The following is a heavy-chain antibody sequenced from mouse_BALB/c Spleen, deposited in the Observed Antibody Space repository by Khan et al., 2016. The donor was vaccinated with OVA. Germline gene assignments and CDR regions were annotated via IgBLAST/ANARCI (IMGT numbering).Heavy chain of an antibody. D-gene: IGHD1-3*01. CDR3: ADNLTGLLTY. CDR1: GFTFTSYS. V-gene: IGHV5-6*01. CDR2: ISSGGDYT. J-gene: IGHJ3*01. Sequence: EVQLQESGGDLVKPGGSLKLSCAASGFTFTSYSMSWVRQTPDKRLEWVASISSGGDYTYYPDSVTGRFTISRDNANNTLYLQMSDLTSEDTAMYYSADNLTGLLTYGGKGTQVTVSA.